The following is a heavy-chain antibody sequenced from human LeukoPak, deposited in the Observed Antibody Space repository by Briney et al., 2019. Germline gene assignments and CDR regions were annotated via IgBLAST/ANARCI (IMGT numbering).Heavy chain of an antibody. CDR2: IYYSGST. Sequence: PSETLSLTCTVSGGSISSSSYYWGWIRQPPGKGLEWIGSIYYSGSTYYNPSLKSRVTISVDTSKNQFSLKLSSVTAADTAVYYCARVSSSWYQDWYFDLWGRGTLITVSS. D-gene: IGHD6-13*01. J-gene: IGHJ2*01. V-gene: IGHV4-39*07. CDR3: ARVSSSWYQDWYFDL. CDR1: GGSISSSSYY.